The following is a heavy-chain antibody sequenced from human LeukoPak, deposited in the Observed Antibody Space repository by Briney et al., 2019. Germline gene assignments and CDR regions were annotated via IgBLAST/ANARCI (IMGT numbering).Heavy chain of an antibody. Sequence: ASVKVSCKASGYSFTGYYMYWARQAPGQGLEWMGRINPNSGGTNYAQKFQGRVTMTRDTSISTAYMELSRLRSDDTAVYYCARGRSSWYDLDYWGQGTLVTVSS. D-gene: IGHD6-13*01. CDR2: INPNSGGT. V-gene: IGHV1-2*06. CDR1: GYSFTGYY. J-gene: IGHJ4*02. CDR3: ARGRSSWYDLDY.